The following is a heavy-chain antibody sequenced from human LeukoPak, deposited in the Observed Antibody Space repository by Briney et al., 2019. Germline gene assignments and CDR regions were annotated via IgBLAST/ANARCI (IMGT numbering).Heavy chain of an antibody. Sequence: ASVKVSCKASGYTFTSFGISWVRQAPGQGLEWMGWISAYNGNSNYAQKLQGRVTMTTDTSTSTAYMELRSLRSDDTAVYYCARASSSWYFDYWGQGTLVTVSS. CDR1: GYTFTSFG. J-gene: IGHJ4*02. CDR3: ARASSSWYFDY. D-gene: IGHD6-13*01. V-gene: IGHV1-18*01. CDR2: ISAYNGNS.